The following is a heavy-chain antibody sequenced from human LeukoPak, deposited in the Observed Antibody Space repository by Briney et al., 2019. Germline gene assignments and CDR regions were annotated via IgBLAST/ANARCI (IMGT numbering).Heavy chain of an antibody. CDR2: ISSSSSYI. CDR3: ARDYMVRGVDFVYYFDY. J-gene: IGHJ4*02. Sequence: PGGSLRLSFAASGFTFSSYSMNWVRQAPGKGLEWVSSISSSSSYIYYADSVKGRFTISRDNAKNSLYLQMNSLRAEDTAVYYCARDYMVRGVDFVYYFDYWGQGTLVTVSS. D-gene: IGHD3-10*01. CDR1: GFTFSSYS. V-gene: IGHV3-21*01.